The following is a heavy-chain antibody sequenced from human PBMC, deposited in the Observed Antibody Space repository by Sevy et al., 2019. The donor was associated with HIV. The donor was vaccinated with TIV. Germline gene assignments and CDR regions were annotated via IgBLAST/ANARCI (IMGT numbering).Heavy chain of an antibody. CDR1: GFTFDDYT. CDR2: ISWSSGNI. D-gene: IGHD1-26*01. J-gene: IGHJ4*02. Sequence: GGSLRLSCAASGFTFDDYTMNWVRQAPGKGLEWVSGISWSSGNIAYADSVEGLFTISRDNAKNSLYLQMNSLRVEDTALYYCVKDRSGSYSFDYWGQGTLVTVSS. V-gene: IGHV3-9*01. CDR3: VKDRSGSYSFDY.